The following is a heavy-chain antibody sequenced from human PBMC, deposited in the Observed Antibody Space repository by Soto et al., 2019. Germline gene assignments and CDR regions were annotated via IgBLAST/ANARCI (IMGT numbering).Heavy chain of an antibody. CDR3: ARRLPAAPEHYYYYYMDV. Sequence: GGSLRLSCAASGFTFSSYGMHWVRQAPGKGLEWVAVIWYDGSNKYYADSVKGRFTISRDNSKNTLYLQMNSLRAEDTAVYYCARRLPAAPEHYYYYYMDVWGKGTTVTVSS. CDR1: GFTFSSYG. J-gene: IGHJ6*03. V-gene: IGHV3-33*01. CDR2: IWYDGSNK. D-gene: IGHD2-2*01.